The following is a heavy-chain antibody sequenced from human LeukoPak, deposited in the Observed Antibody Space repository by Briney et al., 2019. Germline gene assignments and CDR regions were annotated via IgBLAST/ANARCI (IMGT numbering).Heavy chain of an antibody. Sequence: SETLSLTCTVSGGSISSSSYYWGWLRQPPGKGLEWIGSIYYSGSTYYNPSLKSRVTISVDTSKNQFSLKLSSVTAADTAVYYCARLIETPFYFDYWGQGTLVTVSS. CDR2: IYYSGST. J-gene: IGHJ4*02. CDR3: ARLIETPFYFDY. V-gene: IGHV4-39*01. CDR1: GGSISSSSYY. D-gene: IGHD2/OR15-2a*01.